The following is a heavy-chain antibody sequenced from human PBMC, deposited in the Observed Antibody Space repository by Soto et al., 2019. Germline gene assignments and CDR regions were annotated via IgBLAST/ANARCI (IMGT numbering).Heavy chain of an antibody. Sequence: QVQLVQSGAEVKKPGASVKVSCKASGYTFTSYYMHWVRQAPGQGLEWMGIINPSGGSTSYAQKFQGRVTMTRDTSTSTVYMELSSLRSEDTAVYYCARPDYYDSSGYYSEAYYYYGMDVWGQGTTVTVSS. CDR1: GYTFTSYY. CDR2: INPSGGST. J-gene: IGHJ6*02. CDR3: ARPDYYDSSGYYSEAYYYYGMDV. V-gene: IGHV1-46*01. D-gene: IGHD3-22*01.